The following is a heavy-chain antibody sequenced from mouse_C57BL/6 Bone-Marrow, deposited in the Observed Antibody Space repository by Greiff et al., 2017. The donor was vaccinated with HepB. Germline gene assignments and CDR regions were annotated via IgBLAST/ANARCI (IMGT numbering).Heavy chain of an antibody. CDR2: IDPSDSYT. CDR3: ARGGHYYGSRRFAY. CDR1: GYTFTSYW. D-gene: IGHD1-1*01. V-gene: IGHV1-69*01. Sequence: QVQLQQPGAELVMPGASVKLSCKASGYTFTSYWMHWVKQRPGQGLEWIGEIDPSDSYTNYNQKFKGKSTLTVDKSSSTAYMQLSSLTSVDAAVYYCARGGHYYGSRRFAYWGQGTLVTVSA. J-gene: IGHJ3*01.